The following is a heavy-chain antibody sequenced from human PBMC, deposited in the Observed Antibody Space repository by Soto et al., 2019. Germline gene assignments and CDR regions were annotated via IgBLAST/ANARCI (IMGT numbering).Heavy chain of an antibody. CDR2: IKEDGSEK. Sequence: GGSLRLSCAASGFTFSSYWMSWVRQAPGKGLEWLANIKEDGSEKYYVDSLKGRFTISRDNAKNSLYVQVNSLRVEDTAVYYCTAGLGTSDHDCWGQGTLVTVSS. D-gene: IGHD1-26*01. CDR1: GFTFSSYW. CDR3: TAGLGTSDHDC. V-gene: IGHV3-7*01. J-gene: IGHJ4*02.